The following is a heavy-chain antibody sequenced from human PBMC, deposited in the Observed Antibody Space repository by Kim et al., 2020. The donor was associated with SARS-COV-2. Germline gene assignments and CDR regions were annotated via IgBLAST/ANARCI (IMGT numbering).Heavy chain of an antibody. CDR1: GFTLRTYN. Sequence: GGSLRLSCAASGFTLRTYNMNWVRQAPGRGLEWVSSISRSGNVINYADSVKGRFTISRDNAKNSLYLQMNSRRAEDTAVYYCAKEGGNSVGYYYGMDVWGQGTTVTVSS. V-gene: IGHV3-48*01. J-gene: IGHJ6*02. CDR3: AKEGGNSVGYYYGMDV. CDR2: ISRSGNVI. D-gene: IGHD2-21*01.